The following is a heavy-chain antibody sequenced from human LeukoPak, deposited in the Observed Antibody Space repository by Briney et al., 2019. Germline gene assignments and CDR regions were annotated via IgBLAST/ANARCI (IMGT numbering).Heavy chain of an antibody. CDR1: GFTFSSYW. Sequence: GGSLRLSCAASGFTFSSYWVHWVRQAPGRGLVWVSRINPDGSTTNYADSVKGRFTISRDNAKNSLYLQMNSLRAEDTAVYYCARELNWNLDYWGQGTLVTVSS. D-gene: IGHD1-1*01. CDR2: INPDGSTT. V-gene: IGHV3-74*01. J-gene: IGHJ4*02. CDR3: ARELNWNLDY.